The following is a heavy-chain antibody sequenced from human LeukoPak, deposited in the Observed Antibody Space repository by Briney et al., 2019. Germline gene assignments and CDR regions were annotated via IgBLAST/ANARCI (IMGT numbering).Heavy chain of an antibody. CDR2: IKQDGSEK. J-gene: IGHJ5*02. CDR1: GFTFSSYG. CDR3: ARDQS. V-gene: IGHV3-7*01. Sequence: PGGSLRLSCAASGFTFSSYGMHWVRQAPGKGLEWVANIKQDGSEKYYVDSVKGRFTISRDNAKNSLYLQMNSLRAEDTAVYYCARDQSWGQGTLVTVSS.